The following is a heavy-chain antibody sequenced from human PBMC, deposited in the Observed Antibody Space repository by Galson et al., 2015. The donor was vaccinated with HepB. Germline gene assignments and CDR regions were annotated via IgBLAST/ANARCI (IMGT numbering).Heavy chain of an antibody. Sequence: SVKVSCKASGYTFTSYDINWVRQATGQGLEWMGWMNPNSGNTGYAQKFQGRVTMTRNTSISTAYMELSSLRSEDTAVYYCARGLRGRIAVAGYHFDYWGQGTLVTVSS. J-gene: IGHJ4*02. V-gene: IGHV1-8*01. CDR1: GYTFTSYD. CDR2: MNPNSGNT. CDR3: ARGLRGRIAVAGYHFDY. D-gene: IGHD6-19*01.